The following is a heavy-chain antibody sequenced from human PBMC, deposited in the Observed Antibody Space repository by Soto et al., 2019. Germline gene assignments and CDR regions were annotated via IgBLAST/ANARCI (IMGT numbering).Heavy chain of an antibody. Sequence: QITLKGSGPTLVKPTQTLTLTCTLSGISLSTSGVGLGWIRQTPGKVLEWLALVYWNDDKDYSPSLKSRLTITKDTSKNQAILTMTNMDPVATATYFCARGLATLPAFAFDIWGQGTVVTVSS. CDR2: VYWNDDK. CDR1: GISLSTSGVG. J-gene: IGHJ3*02. V-gene: IGHV2-5*01. CDR3: ARGLATLPAFAFDI. D-gene: IGHD1-1*01.